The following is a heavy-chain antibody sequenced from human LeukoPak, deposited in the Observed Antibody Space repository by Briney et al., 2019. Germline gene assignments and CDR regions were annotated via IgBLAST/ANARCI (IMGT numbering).Heavy chain of an antibody. V-gene: IGHV4-38-2*01. J-gene: IGHJ5*02. Sequence: KPSETLSLACAVSGYSISSGYYWGWIRQPPGKGMEWIGSIYHSGSTYYNPSLKSRVTISVDTSKNQFSLKLSSATAADTAVYYCARGGVAYYDILTGHNWFDPWGQGTLVTVSS. CDR1: GYSISSGYY. D-gene: IGHD3-9*01. CDR3: ARGGVAYYDILTGHNWFDP. CDR2: IYHSGST.